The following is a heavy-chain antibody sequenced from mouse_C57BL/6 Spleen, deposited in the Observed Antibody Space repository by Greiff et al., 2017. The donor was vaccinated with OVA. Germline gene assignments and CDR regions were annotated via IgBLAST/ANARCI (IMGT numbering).Heavy chain of an antibody. V-gene: IGHV1-81*01. CDR1: GYTFTSYG. CDR3: ARDSSGGFAY. J-gene: IGHJ3*01. Sequence: VKLQESGAELARPGASVKLSCKASGYTFTSYGISWVKQRTGQGLEWIGEIYPRSGNTYYNEKFKGKATLTADKSSSTAYMELRSLTSEDSAVYFCARDSSGGFAYWGQGTLVTVSA. CDR2: IYPRSGNT. D-gene: IGHD3-2*02.